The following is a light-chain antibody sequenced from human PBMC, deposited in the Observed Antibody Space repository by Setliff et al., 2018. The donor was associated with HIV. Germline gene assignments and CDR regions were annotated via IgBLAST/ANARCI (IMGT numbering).Light chain of an antibody. J-gene: IGLJ1*01. CDR1: HSDIKNYNH. Sequence: QSVLTQPASVSGSPGQSIAISCTGNHSDIKNYNHVSWYQQHPGKAPKLVIYDVTNRPSGVSNRFSGSKSGNTASLTISGLQAEDEADYYCSSYTSSSTPYVCGTGTKVTVL. V-gene: IGLV2-14*01. CDR2: DVT. CDR3: SSYTSSSTPYV.